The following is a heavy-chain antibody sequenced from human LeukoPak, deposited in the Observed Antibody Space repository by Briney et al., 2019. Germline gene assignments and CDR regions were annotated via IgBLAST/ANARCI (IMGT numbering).Heavy chain of an antibody. V-gene: IGHV1-2*02. J-gene: IGHJ4*02. D-gene: IGHD5-18*01. CDR1: GYTFTGYY. Sequence: GASVKVSCKASGYTFTGYYMHWVRQAPGQGLERMGWINSNSGGTNYAQKFQGRVTMTRDTSISTAYMELSRLRSDDTAVYYCARDPEAAMVDLDYWGQGTLVTVSS. CDR3: ARDPEAAMVDLDY. CDR2: INSNSGGT.